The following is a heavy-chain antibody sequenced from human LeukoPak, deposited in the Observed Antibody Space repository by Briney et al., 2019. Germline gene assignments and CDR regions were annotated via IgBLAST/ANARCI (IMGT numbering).Heavy chain of an antibody. Sequence: GGSLRLSCAASGFTFSSYTMHWVRQAPGKGLEWVAVISYDGSNKYYADSVKGRFTISRDNSKNTLYLQMNSLRAEDTAVYYCARDSLRLPDYWGQGTLVTVSS. CDR3: ARDSLRLPDY. CDR2: ISYDGSNK. CDR1: GFTFSSYT. V-gene: IGHV3-30-3*01. J-gene: IGHJ4*02.